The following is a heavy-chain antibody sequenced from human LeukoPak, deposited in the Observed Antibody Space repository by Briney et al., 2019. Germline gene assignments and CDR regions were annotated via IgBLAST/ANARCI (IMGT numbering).Heavy chain of an antibody. CDR3: AILDSSGLSNDY. V-gene: IGHV3-48*03. CDR2: ISSSGRTI. D-gene: IGHD3-22*01. CDR1: GFTFSSYE. J-gene: IGHJ4*02. Sequence: LSGGSLRLSCAASGFTFSSYEMNWVRQAPGKGLEWVSYISSSGRTIYYADSVKGRFTISRDNAKNSLYLQMNSLRAEDTAVYYCAILDSSGLSNDYWGQGTLVTVSS.